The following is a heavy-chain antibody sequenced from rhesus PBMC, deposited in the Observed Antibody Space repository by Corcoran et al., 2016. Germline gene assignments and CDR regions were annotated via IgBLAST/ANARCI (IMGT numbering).Heavy chain of an antibody. J-gene: IGHJ4*01. CDR2: INSGGGST. CDR1: GFPFSSYG. D-gene: IGHD6-25*01. CDR3: AKAGGAAAVV. Sequence: EVQLVETGGGLGQPGGSLKLSCAASGFPFSSYGMSWVRQAPGKGLEWVSAINSGGGSTYYADSVKCRFTISRDNSKNTLSLQMNSLRAEDTAVYYCAKAGGAAAVVWGQGVLVTVSS. V-gene: IGHV3S5*01.